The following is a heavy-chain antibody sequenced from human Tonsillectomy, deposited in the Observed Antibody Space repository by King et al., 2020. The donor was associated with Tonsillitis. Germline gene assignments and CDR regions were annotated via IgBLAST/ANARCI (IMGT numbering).Heavy chain of an antibody. Sequence: QLQESGPGLVKPSQTLSLTCTVSGGSISSCSYYWSWILQPAGKGLEGIGRIYTSGSPNYNPSLKSRVTMSVDTSKNQFSLKLSSVTAADTAVYYCARLGYCSSTSCFDYWGQGTLVTVSS. CDR2: IYTSGSP. D-gene: IGHD2-2*01. CDR1: GGSISSCSYY. J-gene: IGHJ4*02. CDR3: ARLGYCSSTSCFDY. V-gene: IGHV4-61*02.